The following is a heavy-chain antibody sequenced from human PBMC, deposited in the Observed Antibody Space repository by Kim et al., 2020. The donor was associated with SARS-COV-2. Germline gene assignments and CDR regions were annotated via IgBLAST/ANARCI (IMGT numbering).Heavy chain of an antibody. CDR2: IWYDGSNK. V-gene: IGHV3-33*01. CDR1: GFTFSSYG. D-gene: IGHD6-19*01. Sequence: GGSLRLSCAASGFTFSSYGMHWVRQAPGKGLEWVAVIWYDGSNKYYADSVKGRFTISRDNSKNTLYLQMNSLRAEDMAVYYCARDSGIAVAGTRYYFDYWGQGTLVTVSS. CDR3: ARDSGIAVAGTRYYFDY. J-gene: IGHJ4*02.